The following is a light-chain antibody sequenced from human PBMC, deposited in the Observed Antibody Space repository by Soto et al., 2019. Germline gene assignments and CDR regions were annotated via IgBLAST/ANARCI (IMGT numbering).Light chain of an antibody. CDR1: QSVNRN. V-gene: IGKV3-15*01. CDR2: GAS. Sequence: EIVMTQSPATLSVSPGERATLSCRASQSVNRNLGWYQQKPGQAPRLLIYGASTRATGIPARFSGTGSGTEFTLTISSLQSEDFAVYYCNQYNNWPFTFGQGTKVDIK. J-gene: IGKJ2*01. CDR3: NQYNNWPFT.